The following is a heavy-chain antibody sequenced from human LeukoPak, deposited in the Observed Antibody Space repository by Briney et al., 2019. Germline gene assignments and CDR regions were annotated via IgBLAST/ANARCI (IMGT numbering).Heavy chain of an antibody. V-gene: IGHV4-59*08. Sequence: SETLSLTCTVSGGSISSYYWSWIRQPPGKGLEGIGYIYYCGSTNYNPTLKSRVTISVDTSKTQSSLKLSSGTAADTAVYYCARLGYDYVWGEWPALTPWGPGTLVTVSS. D-gene: IGHD3-16*01. CDR2: IYYCGST. CDR1: GGSISSYY. J-gene: IGHJ5*02. CDR3: ARLGYDYVWGEWPALTP.